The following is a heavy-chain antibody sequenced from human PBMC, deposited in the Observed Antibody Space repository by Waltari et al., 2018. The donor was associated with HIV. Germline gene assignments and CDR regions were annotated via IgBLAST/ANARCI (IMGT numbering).Heavy chain of an antibody. V-gene: IGHV3-23*01. J-gene: IGHJ4*02. Sequence: EVQLLESGGGLVQPGGSLRLSCAASGFTFSSYAMSWVRQAPGKGVEWVSAISGSGGSTYYADSVKGRFTISRDNSKNTLYLQMNSLRAEDTAVYYCAKDRGELREFDYWGQGTLVTVSS. D-gene: IGHD1-26*01. CDR2: ISGSGGST. CDR1: GFTFSSYA. CDR3: AKDRGELREFDY.